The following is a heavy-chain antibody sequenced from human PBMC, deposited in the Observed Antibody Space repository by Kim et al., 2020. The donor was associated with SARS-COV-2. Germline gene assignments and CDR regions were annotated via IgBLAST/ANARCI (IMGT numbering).Heavy chain of an antibody. Sequence: SETLSLTCAVYGGSFSGYYWSWIRQPPGKGLEWIGEINHSGSTNYNPSLKSRVTISVDTSKNQFSLKLSSVTAADTAVYYCARGHKRGSYRSKIPFDYWGQGTLVTVSS. V-gene: IGHV4-34*01. CDR3: ARGHKRGSYRSKIPFDY. CDR1: GGSFSGYY. CDR2: INHSGST. J-gene: IGHJ4*02. D-gene: IGHD3-16*02.